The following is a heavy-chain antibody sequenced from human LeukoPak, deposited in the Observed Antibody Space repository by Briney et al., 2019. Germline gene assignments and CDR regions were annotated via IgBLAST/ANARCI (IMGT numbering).Heavy chain of an antibody. CDR2: IYYSGST. Sequence: PSETLSLTCTVSGGSISSGGYYWSWIRQHPGKGLEWIGYIYYSGSTYYNPSLKSRVTISVDTSKNQFSLKLSSVTAADTAVYYCASQRAHCSSTSCYGPYLVGWGQGTLVTVSS. J-gene: IGHJ4*02. D-gene: IGHD2-2*01. CDR3: ASQRAHCSSTSCYGPYLVG. CDR1: GGSISSGGYY. V-gene: IGHV4-31*03.